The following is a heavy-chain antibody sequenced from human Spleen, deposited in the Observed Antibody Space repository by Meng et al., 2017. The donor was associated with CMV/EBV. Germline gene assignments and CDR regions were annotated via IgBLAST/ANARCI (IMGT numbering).Heavy chain of an antibody. CDR3: ARHPYCSSASCYRDWYFDL. Sequence: SVKVSCKASGGTFSSYAISWVRQAPGQGLEWMGGIIPILGIANYAQKFLGGVSITADKSTSTVYMELSSLRYEDTAVYFCARHPYCSSASCYRDWYFDLWGRGTLVTVSS. CDR2: IIPILGIA. D-gene: IGHD2-2*02. CDR1: GGTFSSYA. V-gene: IGHV1-69*10. J-gene: IGHJ2*01.